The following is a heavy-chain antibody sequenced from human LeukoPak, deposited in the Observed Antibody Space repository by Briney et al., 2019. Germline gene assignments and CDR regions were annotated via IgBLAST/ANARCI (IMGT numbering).Heavy chain of an antibody. CDR1: GLILSNFA. J-gene: IGHJ4*02. CDR2: ITISGDDT. CDR3: ARELRPNDY. D-gene: IGHD2-15*01. Sequence: PGGSLRLSCAASGLILSNFAMTWVPQAPGKGLEWVSSITISGDDTFYADSVKGRFTISRDNSKNTLYLQMNSLKAEDTAVYYCARELRPNDYWGQGTLVTVSS. V-gene: IGHV3-23*01.